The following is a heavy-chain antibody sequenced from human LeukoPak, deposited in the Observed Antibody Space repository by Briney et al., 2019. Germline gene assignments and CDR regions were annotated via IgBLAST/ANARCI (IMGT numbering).Heavy chain of an antibody. CDR2: ISYDGSNK. J-gene: IGHJ4*02. V-gene: IGHV3-30*05. Sequence: GGSLRLSCAASGFTFSSYGMHWVRQAPGKGLEWVAVISYDGSNKYYADSVKGRFTISRDNSKNTLYLQMNSLRAEGTAVYYCARDDEYSSGWYDVGYWGQGTLVTVSS. CDR3: ARDDEYSSGWYDVGY. D-gene: IGHD6-19*01. CDR1: GFTFSSYG.